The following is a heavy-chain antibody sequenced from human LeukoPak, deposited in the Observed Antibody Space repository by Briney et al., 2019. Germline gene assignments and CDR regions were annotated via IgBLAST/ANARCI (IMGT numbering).Heavy chain of an antibody. V-gene: IGHV5-10-1*01. Sequence: GESLKISCKGSGYSLTSYWISWVRQMPGKGLEWMGRIDPSDSYTNYSPSFQGHVTISADKSISTAYLQWSSLKASDTAMYYCARQLYSGYDPDYWGQGTLVTVSS. D-gene: IGHD5-12*01. CDR3: ARQLYSGYDPDY. CDR2: IDPSDSYT. CDR1: GYSLTSYW. J-gene: IGHJ4*02.